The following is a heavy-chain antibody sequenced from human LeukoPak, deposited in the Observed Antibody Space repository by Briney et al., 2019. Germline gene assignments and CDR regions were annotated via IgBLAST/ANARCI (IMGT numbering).Heavy chain of an antibody. D-gene: IGHD6-19*01. CDR2: ISSSSSYI. CDR3: AKDRRKWLANYYFDY. CDR1: GFTFSSYS. V-gene: IGHV3-21*01. Sequence: PGGSLRLSCAASGFTFSSYSMNWVRQAPGKGLEWVSSISSSSSYIYYADSVKGRFTISRDNAKNSLYLQMNSLRAEDTAVYYCAKDRRKWLANYYFDYWGQGTLVTVSS. J-gene: IGHJ4*02.